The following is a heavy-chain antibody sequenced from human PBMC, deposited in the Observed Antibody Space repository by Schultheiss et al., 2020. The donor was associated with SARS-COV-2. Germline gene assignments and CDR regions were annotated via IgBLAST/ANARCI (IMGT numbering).Heavy chain of an antibody. Sequence: SETLSLTCTVSGGSVSSGSYYWSWIRQPPGKGLEWIGYIYYSGTTNYNPSLRSRVTISVDTSKNQFSLKLSSVTAADTAVYYCARDRGYGDYSVYFDYWGQGTLVTVSS. V-gene: IGHV4-61*01. CDR3: ARDRGYGDYSVYFDY. D-gene: IGHD4-17*01. J-gene: IGHJ4*02. CDR1: GGSVSSGSYY. CDR2: IYYSGTT.